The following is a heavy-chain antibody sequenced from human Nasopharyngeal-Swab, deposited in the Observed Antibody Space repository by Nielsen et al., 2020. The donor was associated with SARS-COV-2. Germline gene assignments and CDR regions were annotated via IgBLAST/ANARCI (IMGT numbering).Heavy chain of an antibody. D-gene: IGHD6-13*01. CDR3: ARGRYSSSWYSY. CDR1: GGSFSGYY. V-gene: IGHV4-34*01. Sequence: SETLSLTCAVYGGSFSGYYWSWIRQPPGKGLEWIGEINHSGSTNYSPSLRSRVTISVDTSKNQFSLKLSSVTAADTAVYYCARGRYSSSWYSYWGQGTLVTVSS. CDR2: INHSGST. J-gene: IGHJ4*02.